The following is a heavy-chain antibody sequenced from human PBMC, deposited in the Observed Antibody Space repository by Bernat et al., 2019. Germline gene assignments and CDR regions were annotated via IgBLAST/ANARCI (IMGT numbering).Heavy chain of an antibody. V-gene: IGHV4-59*01. CDR3: ARYYYDSSGYSYYFDY. CDR2: IYYSGST. J-gene: IGHJ4*02. CDR1: GGSISSYY. D-gene: IGHD3-22*01. Sequence: QVQLQESGPGLVKPSETLSLTCTVSGGSISSYYWSWIRQPPGKGLEWIGYIYYSGSTNYNPSLKSRVTISVETSKNQFSLKLSSVTAADTAVYYCARYYYDSSGYSYYFDYWGQGTLVTVSS.